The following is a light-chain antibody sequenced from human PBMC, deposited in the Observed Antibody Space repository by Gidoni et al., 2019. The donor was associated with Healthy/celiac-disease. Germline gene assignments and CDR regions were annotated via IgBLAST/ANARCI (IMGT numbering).Light chain of an antibody. CDR2: WAS. CDR3: QQYYSTPPLT. Sequence: DIVMTQSPASLAVSLGERATINCKSSQSVLYSSNNKNYLAWYQQKPGQPAKLLIYWASTRESGVPDRFSGSGSGTDVTLTISSLQAEDVAVYYCQQYYSTPPLTFGGGTKVEIK. V-gene: IGKV4-1*01. CDR1: QSVLYSSNNKNY. J-gene: IGKJ4*01.